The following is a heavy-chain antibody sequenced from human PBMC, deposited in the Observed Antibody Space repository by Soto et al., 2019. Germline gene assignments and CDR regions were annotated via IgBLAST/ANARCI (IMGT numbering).Heavy chain of an antibody. D-gene: IGHD6-6*01. CDR3: ARHGSIGARHSNFGP. J-gene: IGHJ5*02. CDR1: GYNFDSFS. V-gene: IGHV5-51*01. Sequence: GESPQISCQGSGYNFDSFSVGWVSQMPGKGLEWLGIIYPGLSDTKYIQSFQGQVTIPAHKSISTVNLQWSSLKASDTATYYWARHGSIGARHSNFGPWGPGTQVTVSS. CDR2: IYPGLSDT.